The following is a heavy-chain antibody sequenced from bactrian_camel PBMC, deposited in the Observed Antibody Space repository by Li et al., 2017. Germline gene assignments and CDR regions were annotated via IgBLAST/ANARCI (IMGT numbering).Heavy chain of an antibody. CDR3: AEGRGSRGEHCYSLNY. CDR1: GTPSPGYC. J-gene: IGHJ4*01. D-gene: IGHD6*01. V-gene: IGHV3S9*01. CDR2: FHNQGRT. Sequence: QVQLVESGGGSVQPGGSLRLSCAISGTPSPGYCVGWFRQAPGQGREGIAGFHNQGRTRYTDAVKGRFTVSKDNTKNTVYLQMNNLQPEDTATYYCAEGRGSRGEHCYSLNYWGQGTQVTVS.